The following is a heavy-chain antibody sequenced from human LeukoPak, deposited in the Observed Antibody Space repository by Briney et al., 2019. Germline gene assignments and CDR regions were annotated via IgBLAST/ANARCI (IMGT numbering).Heavy chain of an antibody. D-gene: IGHD2-15*01. CDR2: INTNTGNP. J-gene: IGHJ3*02. Sequence: ASVKVSCTASGYTFTSYTMSWVRQAPGQGLEWMGWINTNTGNPTYAQGFTGRFVFSLDTSVSTAYLQISSLKAEDTAVYYCARVMVVQGYCSGGSCYDAFDIWGQGTMVTVSS. V-gene: IGHV7-4-1*02. CDR1: GYTFTSYT. CDR3: ARVMVVQGYCSGGSCYDAFDI.